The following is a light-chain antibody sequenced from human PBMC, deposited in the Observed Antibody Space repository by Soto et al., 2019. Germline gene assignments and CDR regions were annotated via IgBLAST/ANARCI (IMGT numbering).Light chain of an antibody. J-gene: IGLJ1*01. Sequence: QSVLTQPRSVSGSPGQAVTISCTGTSSDVGGYNFVSWYQHHPGKDPKLIIYNVIQRPSGVPDRFSASKSDNTASLTISGLQAEDEADYYCCSYAGSYTYVFGTGTKVTVL. CDR3: CSYAGSYTYV. CDR1: SSDVGGYNF. V-gene: IGLV2-11*01. CDR2: NVI.